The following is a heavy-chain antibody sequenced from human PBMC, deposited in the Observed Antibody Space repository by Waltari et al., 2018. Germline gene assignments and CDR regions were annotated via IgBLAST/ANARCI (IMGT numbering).Heavy chain of an antibody. D-gene: IGHD1-1*01. CDR2: IRYDASDI. Sequence: QVHLVESGGGVVQPGGSLRLSCAASGFTFSAYGMHWVRQAPGKGLEWVAFIRYDASDIYYRDSVKGRFTISRDNSKNTLFLQMSSLRPEDTAVYYCAKVGVGLTTWYPFDVWGQGTMVTVSS. J-gene: IGHJ3*01. CDR1: GFTFSAYG. CDR3: AKVGVGLTTWYPFDV. V-gene: IGHV3-30*02.